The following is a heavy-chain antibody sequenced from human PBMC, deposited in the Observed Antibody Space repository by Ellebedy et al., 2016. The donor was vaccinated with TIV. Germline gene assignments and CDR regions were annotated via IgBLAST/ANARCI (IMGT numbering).Heavy chain of an antibody. CDR3: ARDQPGVSSGWYQNPDY. V-gene: IGHV3-30-3*01. CDR2: ISYDGSNK. Sequence: GESLKISXAASGFTFSSYAMHWVRQAPGKGLEWVAVISYDGSNKYYADSVKGRFTISRDNSKNTLYLQMNSLRAEDTAVYYCARDQPGVSSGWYQNPDYWGQGTLVTVSS. J-gene: IGHJ4*02. CDR1: GFTFSSYA. D-gene: IGHD6-19*01.